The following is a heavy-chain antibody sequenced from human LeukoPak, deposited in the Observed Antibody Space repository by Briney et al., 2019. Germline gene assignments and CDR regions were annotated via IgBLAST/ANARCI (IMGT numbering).Heavy chain of an antibody. CDR2: IYYSGST. CDR1: GGSISSYY. J-gene: IGHJ4*02. CDR3: ARTYGGSYYRAMDY. V-gene: IGHV4-59*01. Sequence: SETLSLTCTLSGGSISSYYWSWIRQPPGRGLEWIGYIYYSGSTKYNPSLKSRVTISVDTSKNQFSLKLRSVTPTDTAVYYCARTYGGSYYRAMDYWGQETLVTVSS. D-gene: IGHD1-26*01.